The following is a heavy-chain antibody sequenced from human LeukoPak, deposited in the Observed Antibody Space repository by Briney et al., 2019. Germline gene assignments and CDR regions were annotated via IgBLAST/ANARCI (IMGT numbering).Heavy chain of an antibody. D-gene: IGHD3-3*02. V-gene: IGHV4-38-2*02. CDR1: AYSIRSGYY. CDR3: ARGIRTAPGAFDI. Sequence: NASETLSLTCTVSAYSIRSGYYWGWIRQPPGKGLEWIGSIYHSGSTYYNPSLKSRVTISLDTSKNQFSLKLSSVTAADTAVYYCARGIRTAPGAFDIWGQGTMVTVSS. J-gene: IGHJ3*02. CDR2: IYHSGST.